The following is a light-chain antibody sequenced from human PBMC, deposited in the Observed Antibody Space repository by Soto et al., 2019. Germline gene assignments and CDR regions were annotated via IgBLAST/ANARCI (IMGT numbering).Light chain of an antibody. V-gene: IGKV3D-15*01. CDR1: QSVSDN. CDR3: QQYNNWPLT. Sequence: EIVMTQSPATLSVSPGERATLSCRASQSVSDNLAWYQQKPGQAPRLLIYGASTRATGIPARFSGSGSGTEFTLTIRSLQSEDFAVYYCQQYNNWPLTFGGGTKVDIK. CDR2: GAS. J-gene: IGKJ4*01.